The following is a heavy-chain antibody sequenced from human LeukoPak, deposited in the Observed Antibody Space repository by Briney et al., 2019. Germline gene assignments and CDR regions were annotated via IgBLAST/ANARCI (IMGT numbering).Heavy chain of an antibody. D-gene: IGHD2-21*02. J-gene: IGHJ5*02. CDR2: IIPIFGTA. CDR3: ARDRSKAYCGGDCYFPTRWFDP. V-gene: IGHV1-69*13. CDR1: GGTFSSYA. Sequence: SVKVSCKASGGTFSSYAISWVRQAPGQGLEWMGGIIPIFGTANYAQKFQGRVTITADESTSTAYMELSSLRSEDTAVYYCARDRSKAYCGGDCYFPTRWFDPWGQGTLVTVSS.